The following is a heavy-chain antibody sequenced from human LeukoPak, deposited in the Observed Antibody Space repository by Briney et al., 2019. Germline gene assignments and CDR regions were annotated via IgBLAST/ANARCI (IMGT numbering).Heavy chain of an antibody. CDR1: GYTFTGYY. J-gene: IGHJ2*01. D-gene: IGHD3-22*01. V-gene: IGHV1-46*01. CDR2: INPNGGST. Sequence: ASVKVSCKASGYTFTGYYMHWVRQAPGQGLEWMGIINPNGGSTTYAQKFQGRVTMTRDTSTSTVYTEVSSLRSEDTAVYYCARGHDSSGLNWYFDLWGRGTLVTVSS. CDR3: ARGHDSSGLNWYFDL.